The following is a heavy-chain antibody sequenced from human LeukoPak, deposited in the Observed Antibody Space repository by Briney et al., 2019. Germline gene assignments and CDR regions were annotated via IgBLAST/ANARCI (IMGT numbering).Heavy chain of an antibody. CDR3: ARVLYGSRVNVIDS. J-gene: IGHJ4*02. D-gene: IGHD2-2*01. Sequence: GGALRLSCAASGFTFSNYWINWVRQAPGEGLQWVANMNEYGSEKYYVDSVRGRFTISRDNAENSLFLHMNSLRVEDPAVYRCARVLYGSRVNVIDSWGPGTLVTVSS. CDR2: MNEYGSEK. V-gene: IGHV3-7*01. CDR1: GFTFSNYW.